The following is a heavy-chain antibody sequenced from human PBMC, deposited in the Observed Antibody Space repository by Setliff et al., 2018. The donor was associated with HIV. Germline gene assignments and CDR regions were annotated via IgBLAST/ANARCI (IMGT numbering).Heavy chain of an antibody. V-gene: IGHV4-59*01. CDR2: MYYNEDDGSTKS. J-gene: IGHJ1*01. Sequence: PSGTLSLTCTVSGDSIRSYYWSWIRQPAGKGLEWIGNMYYNEDDGSTKSNYNPSLKSRVIMFLDRTRNEFSLNIRSATAADTAVYHCARDRGTGWYGYFQYWGQGSQVTVSS. CDR1: GDSIRSYY. D-gene: IGHD6-19*01. CDR3: ARDRGTGWYGYFQY.